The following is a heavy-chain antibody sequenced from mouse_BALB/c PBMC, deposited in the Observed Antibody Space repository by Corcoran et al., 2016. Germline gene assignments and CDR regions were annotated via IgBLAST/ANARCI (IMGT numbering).Heavy chain of an antibody. Sequence: EVQLQQSGAVLVKPGASVKISCKASGYTFTDYNMHWVKQSHGKGLEWIGYINPNSGGTSYNQTFQRKATLTVDKSSNTAYMELRSLTSEDAALYYCAKWRTRTFDAWGSGTTVTVS. CDR2: INPNSGGT. J-gene: IGHJ1*01. V-gene: IGHV1-18*01. CDR3: AKWRTRTFDA. D-gene: IGHD1-3*01. CDR1: GYTFTDYN.